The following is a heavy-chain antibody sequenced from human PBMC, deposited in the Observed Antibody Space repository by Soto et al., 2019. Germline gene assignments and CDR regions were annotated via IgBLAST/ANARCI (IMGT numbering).Heavy chain of an antibody. CDR2: ISSSSSYI. Sequence: GGSLRLSCAASGFTFSSYSMNWVRQAPGKGLEWVSSISSSSSYIYYADSVKGRFTISRDNAKNSLYLQMNSLRAEDTAVYYCARSDPQIVVVPDAMPAGNWFDPWGQGTLVTVSS. CDR1: GFTFSSYS. CDR3: ARSDPQIVVVPDAMPAGNWFDP. J-gene: IGHJ5*02. D-gene: IGHD2-2*01. V-gene: IGHV3-21*01.